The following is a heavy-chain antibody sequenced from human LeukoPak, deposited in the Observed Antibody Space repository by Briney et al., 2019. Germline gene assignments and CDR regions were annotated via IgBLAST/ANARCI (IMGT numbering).Heavy chain of an antibody. CDR3: ARDYYDSSGYAAFDI. Sequence: GGSLRLSCAASGFTFSSYSMNWVRQAPGKGLEWVSYISSSSSTIYYADSVKGRFTISRDNAKNSLYLQMNSLRAEDTAVYYCARDYYDSSGYAAFDIWGQGTMVTVSS. CDR1: GFTFSSYS. V-gene: IGHV3-48*01. J-gene: IGHJ3*02. D-gene: IGHD3-22*01. CDR2: ISSSSSTI.